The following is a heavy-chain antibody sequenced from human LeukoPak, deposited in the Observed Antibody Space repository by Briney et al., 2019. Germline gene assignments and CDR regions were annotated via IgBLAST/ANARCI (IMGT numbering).Heavy chain of an antibody. D-gene: IGHD6-19*01. CDR1: GVSISSYH. CDR3: AKGLGSSGWESFDY. J-gene: IGHJ4*02. Sequence: ETLSLTCTVSGVSISSYHWSWVRQAPGKGLEWVSVISGGGGSTYYADSVKGRFTISRDSSKNTLYLQMNSLRAEDTAAYYCAKGLGSSGWESFDYWGQGALVTVSS. CDR2: ISGGGGST. V-gene: IGHV3-23*01.